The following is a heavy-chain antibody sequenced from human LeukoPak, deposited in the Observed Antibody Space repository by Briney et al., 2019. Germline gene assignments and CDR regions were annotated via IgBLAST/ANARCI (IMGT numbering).Heavy chain of an antibody. Sequence: PGGSLRLSCAASGFTFSSYAMSWVRQAPGKGLEWVSGISASGGSTYYADSVKGRFTISRDNSKNTLYLQMNSLRAEDTAVYYCAKALGVRGVFDYWGQGTLVTVSS. CDR1: GFTFSSYA. J-gene: IGHJ4*02. CDR3: AKALGVRGVFDY. V-gene: IGHV3-23*01. CDR2: ISASGGST. D-gene: IGHD3-10*01.